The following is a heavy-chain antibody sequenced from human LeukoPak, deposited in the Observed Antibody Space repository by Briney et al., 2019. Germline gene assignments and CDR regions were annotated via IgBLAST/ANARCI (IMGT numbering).Heavy chain of an antibody. CDR2: INPNSGGT. V-gene: IGHV1-2*06. D-gene: IGHD5-24*01. J-gene: IGHJ6*03. Sequence: ASVKVSCKASGYTFTGYYMHWVRQAPGEGLEWMGRINPNSGGTNYAQKFQGRVTMNRDTSISTAYMELSRLRSDDTAVYYCASLRDGYNFDYYYMDVWGKGTTVTVSS. CDR3: ASLRDGYNFDYYYMDV. CDR1: GYTFTGYY.